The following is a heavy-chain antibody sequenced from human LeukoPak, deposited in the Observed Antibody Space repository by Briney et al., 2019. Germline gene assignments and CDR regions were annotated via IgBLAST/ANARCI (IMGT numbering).Heavy chain of an antibody. CDR3: ARRFKAPVGNLAAAGYNWFDP. J-gene: IGHJ5*02. V-gene: IGHV4-39*01. D-gene: IGHD6-13*01. CDR2: IYYSGST. CDR1: GGSISSSSYY. Sequence: PSETLSLTCTVSGGSISSSSYYWGWIRQPPGKGLEWIGSIYYSGSTYYNPSLKSRVTISVDTSKNQFSLKLSSVTAADTAVYYCARRFKAPVGNLAAAGYNWFDPWGQGTLVTVSS.